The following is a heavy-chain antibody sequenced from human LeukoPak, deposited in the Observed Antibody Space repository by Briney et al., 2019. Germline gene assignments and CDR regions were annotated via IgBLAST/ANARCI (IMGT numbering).Heavy chain of an antibody. CDR1: GGSFSGYY. J-gene: IGHJ6*02. CDR2: INHSGNT. Sequence: SETLSLTCAVYGGSFSGYYWSWIRQPPGKGLEWIGEINHSGNTNYNPSLKSRVTISVDTSKNQFSLKLSSVTAADTAVYYCARGGDRGSYYPHGMDVWGQGTTVTVSS. V-gene: IGHV4-34*01. D-gene: IGHD1-26*01. CDR3: ARGGDRGSYYPHGMDV.